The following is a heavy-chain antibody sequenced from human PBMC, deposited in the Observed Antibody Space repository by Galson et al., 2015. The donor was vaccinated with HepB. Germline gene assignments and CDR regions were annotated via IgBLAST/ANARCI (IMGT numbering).Heavy chain of an antibody. V-gene: IGHV1-3*01. Sequence: SVKVSCKASGYTFTRYPIHWVRQAPEQRPEWMGWINVGSGNTKYSQKFQGRVTITRDTSASAAYMEVSSLRSEDTAVYYCARDDSWFDPWGQGTLVTVSS. CDR3: ARDDSWFDP. CDR1: GYTFTRYP. D-gene: IGHD3-22*01. CDR2: INVGSGNT. J-gene: IGHJ5*02.